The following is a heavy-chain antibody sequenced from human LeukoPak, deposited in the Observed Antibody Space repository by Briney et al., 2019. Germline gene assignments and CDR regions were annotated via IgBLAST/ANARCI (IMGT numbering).Heavy chain of an antibody. CDR1: GGSISSYY. CDR3: AKGSSAGRPYYFDY. V-gene: IGHV4-59*01. Sequence: SETLSLTCTVSGGSISSYYWSWIRQPPGKGLEWIGYIYYSGSTNYNPSLKSRVTISVDTSKNQFSLKLSSVTAADTAMYYCAKGSSAGRPYYFDYWGQGTLVTVSS. D-gene: IGHD3-10*01. CDR2: IYYSGST. J-gene: IGHJ4*02.